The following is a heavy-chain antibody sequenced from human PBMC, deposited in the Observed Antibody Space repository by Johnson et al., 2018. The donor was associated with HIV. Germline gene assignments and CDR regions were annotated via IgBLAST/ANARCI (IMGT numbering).Heavy chain of an antibody. D-gene: IGHD5-24*01. CDR3: ARVSLYGSDAFDI. CDR2: ISYDGSNK. J-gene: IGHJ3*02. CDR1: GFTFSSYA. Sequence: QVQLVESGGGVVQPGRSLRLSCAASGFTFSSYAMHWVRQAPGKGLELVAVISYDGSNKYYADPVKGRFTVSRDNSKNTLYLQMNSLRTEDTAVYYCARVSLYGSDAFDIWGQGTMVTVSS. V-gene: IGHV3-30-3*01.